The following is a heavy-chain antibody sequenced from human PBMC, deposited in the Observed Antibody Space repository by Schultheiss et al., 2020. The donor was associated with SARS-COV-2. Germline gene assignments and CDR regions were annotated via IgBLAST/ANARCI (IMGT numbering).Heavy chain of an antibody. V-gene: IGHV4-4*02. CDR3: TRPYSYRMDV. Sequence: GSLRLSCAASGFTVSSNYMSWVRQAPGKGLEWIGEIFHSGSTNYNPSLQSRVTISVDKSKNQFSLELRSVTAADTAVYYCTRPYSYRMDVWGAGTTVTVSS. CDR2: IFHSGST. CDR1: GFTVSSNY. J-gene: IGHJ6*04.